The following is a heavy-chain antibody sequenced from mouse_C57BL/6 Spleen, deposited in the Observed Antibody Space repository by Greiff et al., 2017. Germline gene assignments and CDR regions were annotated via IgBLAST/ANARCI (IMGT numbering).Heavy chain of an antibody. J-gene: IGHJ4*01. V-gene: IGHV2-2*01. Sequence: VMLVESGPGLVQPSQSLSITCTVSGFSLTSYGVHWVRQSPGKGLEWLGVIWSGGSTDYHAAFISRLGISNDNSKSKVFFKMNSLQADDTAIYYCARKLEYTMDYWGQGTSVTVSS. CDR2: IWSGGST. CDR3: ARKLEYTMDY. CDR1: GFSLTSYG. D-gene: IGHD4-1*01.